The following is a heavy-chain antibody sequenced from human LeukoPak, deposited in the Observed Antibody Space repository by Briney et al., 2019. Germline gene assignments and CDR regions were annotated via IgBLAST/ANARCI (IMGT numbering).Heavy chain of an antibody. CDR1: GFNFDAYY. V-gene: IGHV3-11*06. Sequence: GGSLRLSCAASGFNFDAYYMNWVRQAPGKGPEWISYISRGSDSTSYADSVKGRFTVSPDNAKNTLYLQMTSLRAEDTAVYYCARDWAERIDWGQGTLVTVSP. CDR2: ISRGSDST. J-gene: IGHJ4*02. CDR3: ARDWAERID. D-gene: IGHD1-1*01.